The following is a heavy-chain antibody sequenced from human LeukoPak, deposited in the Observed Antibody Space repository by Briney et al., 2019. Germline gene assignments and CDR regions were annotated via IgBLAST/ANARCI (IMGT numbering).Heavy chain of an antibody. Sequence: ASVTVSCKASGYTFTSYGISWVRQAPGQGLEWMGWISAYNGNTNYAQKLQGRVTMTTDTSTSTAYMELRSLRSDDTAVYYCARVGLKRSGYSYYFDYWGQGTLVTVSS. CDR2: ISAYNGNT. J-gene: IGHJ4*02. D-gene: IGHD3-22*01. CDR3: ARVGLKRSGYSYYFDY. V-gene: IGHV1-18*01. CDR1: GYTFTSYG.